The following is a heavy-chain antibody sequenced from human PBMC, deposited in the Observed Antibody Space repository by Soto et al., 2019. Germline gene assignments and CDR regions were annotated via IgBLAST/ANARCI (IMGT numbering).Heavy chain of an antibody. V-gene: IGHV3-30*18. CDR3: AKNLGLRGWLVTFDY. Sequence: QVQLVESGGGVVQPGRSLRLSCAASGFTFSSYGMHWVRQAPGKGLEWVAVISYDGSNKYYADSVKGRFTISRDNSKNTLYLQMNSLRAEDTAVYYCAKNLGLRGWLVTFDYWGQGTLVTVSS. J-gene: IGHJ4*02. CDR2: ISYDGSNK. D-gene: IGHD3-9*01. CDR1: GFTFSSYG.